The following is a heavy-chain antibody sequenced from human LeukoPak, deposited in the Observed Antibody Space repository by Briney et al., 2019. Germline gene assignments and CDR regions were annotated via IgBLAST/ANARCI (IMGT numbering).Heavy chain of an antibody. V-gene: IGHV3-23*01. CDR2: ISGSGGST. D-gene: IGHD5-18*01. CDR3: AKDLETAMVYYYYYYGMDV. J-gene: IGHJ6*04. Sequence: GGSLRLSCAASGFTFSNYVMSWVRQAPEKGLQWVSAISGSGGSTYYADSVKGRFTISRDNSKNTLYLQMNSLRAEDTAVYYCAKDLETAMVYYYYYYGMDVWGKGTTVTVSS. CDR1: GFTFSNYV.